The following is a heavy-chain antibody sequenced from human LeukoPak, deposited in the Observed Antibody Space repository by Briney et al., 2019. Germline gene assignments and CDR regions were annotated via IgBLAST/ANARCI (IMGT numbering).Heavy chain of an antibody. J-gene: IGHJ4*02. D-gene: IGHD3-10*01. CDR3: ARDSDNRGIIMKDY. CDR1: GFTFSGNW. V-gene: IGHV3-7*01. CDR2: IKHDGSEK. Sequence: GGSLRPSCAVSGFTFSGNWMAWVRQAPGKGWGWLPNIKHDGSEKYYVDSVKGRFTISRDNAKNSLYLQMNSLRAEDTAVYYCARDSDNRGIIMKDYWGQGTLVTVSS.